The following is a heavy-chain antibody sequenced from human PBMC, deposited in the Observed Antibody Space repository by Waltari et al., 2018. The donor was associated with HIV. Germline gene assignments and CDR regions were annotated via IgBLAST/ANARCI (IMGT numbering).Heavy chain of an antibody. V-gene: IGHV4-34*01. CDR2: ISTSGSA. CDR3: AGPYSSSPDYYFGMDV. CDR1: GDHFFGQY. J-gene: IGHJ6*02. D-gene: IGHD6-6*01. Sequence: QVQLQQWGAGLLKPSETLSLTCAVHGDHFFGQYWSWIRQPPGKGLEWIGEISTSGSAHYTPSLESRVTISLDTSKKPTSLNRRSVTAADTAVYYCAGPYSSSPDYYFGMDVWGQGTSVTVSS.